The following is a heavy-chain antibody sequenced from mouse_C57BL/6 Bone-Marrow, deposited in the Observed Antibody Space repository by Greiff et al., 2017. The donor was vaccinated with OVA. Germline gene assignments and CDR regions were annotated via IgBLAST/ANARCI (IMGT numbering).Heavy chain of an antibody. CDR2: IWSGGST. CDR3: ARAYYYGSSYVWFAY. D-gene: IGHD1-1*01. CDR1: GFSLTSYG. J-gene: IGHJ3*01. V-gene: IGHV2-2*01. Sequence: VKLMESGPGLVQPSQSLSITCTVSGFSLTSYGVHWVRQSPGKGLEWLGVIWSGGSTDYNAAFISRLSISKDNSKSQVFFKMNSLQADDTAIYYCARAYYYGSSYVWFAYWGQGTLVTVSA.